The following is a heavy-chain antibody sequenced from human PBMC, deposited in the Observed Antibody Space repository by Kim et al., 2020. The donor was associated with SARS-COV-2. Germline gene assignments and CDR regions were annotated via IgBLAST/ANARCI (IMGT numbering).Heavy chain of an antibody. CDR1: GFTFSSYA. J-gene: IGHJ4*02. V-gene: IGHV3-23*01. CDR2: ISGSGGST. Sequence: GGSLRLSCAASGFTFSSYAMSWVRQAPGKGLEWVSAISGSGGSTYYADSVKGRFTISRDNSKNTLYLQMNSLRAEDTAVYYCAKDPSYDSSGYYSSPYDYWGQGTLVTVSS. CDR3: AKDPSYDSSGYYSSPYDY. D-gene: IGHD3-22*01.